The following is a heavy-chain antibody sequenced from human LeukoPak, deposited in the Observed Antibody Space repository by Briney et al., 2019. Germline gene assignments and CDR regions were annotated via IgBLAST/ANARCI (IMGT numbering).Heavy chain of an antibody. Sequence: GGSLRLSCAASGFTFSSYGMHWVRQAPGKGLEWVGRIKSKTDGGTTDYAAPVKGRFTISRDDSKNTLYLQMNSLKTEDTAVYYCTTAITYYYDSSGYPVPPFDYWGQGTLVTVSS. D-gene: IGHD3-22*01. J-gene: IGHJ4*02. V-gene: IGHV3-15*01. CDR3: TTAITYYYDSSGYPVPPFDY. CDR1: GFTFSSYG. CDR2: IKSKTDGGTT.